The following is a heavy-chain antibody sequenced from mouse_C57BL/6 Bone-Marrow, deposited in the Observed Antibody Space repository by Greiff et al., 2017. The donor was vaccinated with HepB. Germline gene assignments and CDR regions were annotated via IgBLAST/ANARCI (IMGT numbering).Heavy chain of an antibody. Sequence: EVNVVESGGGLVQPGGSLKLSCAASGFTFSDYYMYWVRQTPEKRLEWVAYISNGGGSTYYPDTVKGRFTISRDNAKNTLYLQMSRLKSEDTAMYYCARQGKLGYAMDYWGQGTSVTVSS. V-gene: IGHV5-12*01. CDR1: GFTFSDYY. CDR2: ISNGGGST. J-gene: IGHJ4*01. D-gene: IGHD3-3*01. CDR3: ARQGKLGYAMDY.